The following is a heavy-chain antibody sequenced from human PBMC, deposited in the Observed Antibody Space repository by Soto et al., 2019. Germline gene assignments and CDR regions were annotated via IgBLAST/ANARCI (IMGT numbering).Heavy chain of an antibody. CDR3: ARDYDFWSGYLLGMDV. CDR2: ISSSSSYT. J-gene: IGHJ6*02. D-gene: IGHD3-3*01. Sequence: GGSLRLSCAASGFTFSDYYMSWIRQAPGKGLEWVSYISSSSSYTNYADSVKGRFTISRDNAKNSLYLQMNSLRAEDTAVYYCARDYDFWSGYLLGMDVWGQGTTVTVSS. CDR1: GFTFSDYY. V-gene: IGHV3-11*06.